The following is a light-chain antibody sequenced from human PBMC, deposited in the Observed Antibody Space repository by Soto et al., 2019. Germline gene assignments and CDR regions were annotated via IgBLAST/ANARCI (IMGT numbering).Light chain of an antibody. CDR3: QHYTSSSQT. CDR1: QSVSGW. Sequence: DIQMTQSPSTLSASVGGTVTVTCRASQSVSGWLAWYQQKPGEAPKLLIYDASSLESGVPSRFSGSGSVTEFTLTISSLQPDDFATYYCQHYTSSSQTFGQGTKVDIK. V-gene: IGKV1-5*01. CDR2: DAS. J-gene: IGKJ1*01.